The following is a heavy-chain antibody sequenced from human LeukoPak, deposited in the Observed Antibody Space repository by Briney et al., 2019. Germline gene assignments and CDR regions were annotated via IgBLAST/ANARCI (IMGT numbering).Heavy chain of an antibody. D-gene: IGHD1-26*01. Sequence: ASVKVSCKTSGYTFTGYYMHWVRQAPGQGLEWMGIINPSGGSTSYAQKFQGRVTMTRDTSTSTVYMELSSLRSEDTAVYYCARGGWELLHGPLNYFDYWGQGTLVTVSS. V-gene: IGHV1-46*03. J-gene: IGHJ4*02. CDR3: ARGGWELLHGPLNYFDY. CDR1: GYTFTGYY. CDR2: INPSGGST.